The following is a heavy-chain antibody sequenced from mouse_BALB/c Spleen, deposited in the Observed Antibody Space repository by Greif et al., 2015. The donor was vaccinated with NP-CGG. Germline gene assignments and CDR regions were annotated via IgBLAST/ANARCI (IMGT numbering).Heavy chain of an antibody. J-gene: IGHJ3*01. CDR3: NTGGNYGAY. CDR2: IDPENGDT. CDR1: GFNIKDYY. V-gene: IGHV14-4*02. Sequence: VQLQQSGAELVRSGASVKLSCTASGFNIKDYYMHWVKQRPEQGLEWIGWIDPENGDTEYAPKFQGKATMTADTSSNTAYLQLSSLTSEDTAVYYCNTGGNYGAYWGQGTLVTVSA. D-gene: IGHD2-1*01.